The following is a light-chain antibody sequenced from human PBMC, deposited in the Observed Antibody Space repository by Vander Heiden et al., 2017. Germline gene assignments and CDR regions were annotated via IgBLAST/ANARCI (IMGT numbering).Light chain of an antibody. V-gene: IGKV2-28*01. CDR3: MQALQTPPHT. Sequence: DFVMTPSPLSLPVTPGEPASVSCRSSQSLLHSNGYNYLDWYLQKPGQSPQLLIYLGSNRASGVPDRFSGSGSGTDFTLKSSRVEAEDVGVYYCMQALQTPPHTFGQGTKLEIK. CDR1: QSLLHSNGYNY. J-gene: IGKJ2*01. CDR2: LGS.